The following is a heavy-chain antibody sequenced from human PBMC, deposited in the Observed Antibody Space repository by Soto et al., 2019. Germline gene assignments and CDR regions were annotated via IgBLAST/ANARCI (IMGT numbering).Heavy chain of an antibody. CDR1: GFTFSSDS. D-gene: IGHD1-26*01. J-gene: IGHJ6*03. CDR3: ARDHLYKGGTHMDV. V-gene: IGHV3-21*01. CDR2: ISSSSSYI. Sequence: GGSLRLSCAASGFTFSSDSMNWVRQAPGKGLEWVSSISSSSSYIYYADSVKGRFTISRDNAKNSLYLQMNSLRAEDTAVYYCARDHLYKGGTHMDVWGKGTTVTVSS.